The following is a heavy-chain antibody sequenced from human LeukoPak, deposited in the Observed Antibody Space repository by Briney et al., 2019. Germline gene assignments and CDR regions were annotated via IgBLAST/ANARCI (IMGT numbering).Heavy chain of an antibody. J-gene: IGHJ4*02. CDR3: AKALYDTSGSGY. Sequence: GGSLRLSCAASGFTFSNAWMSWVRQAPGKGLEWVSAISADGANTHYADSVKGRFTISRDNSKNTVTLQMNSLRVEDTAVYYCAKALYDTSGSGYWGQGTLVTVSS. CDR1: GFTFSNAW. CDR2: ISADGANT. V-gene: IGHV3-23*01. D-gene: IGHD3-22*01.